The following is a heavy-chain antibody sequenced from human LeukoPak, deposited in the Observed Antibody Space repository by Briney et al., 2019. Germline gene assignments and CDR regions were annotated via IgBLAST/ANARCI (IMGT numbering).Heavy chain of an antibody. CDR3: ARDFGGYYGGAFDY. Sequence: PGGSLRLSCAASGFTFSTYSMNWVRQAPGKGLEWVSSISSSSTYIYYADSVKGRFTISRDNAKNSLYLQMNSLRAEDTAVYYCARDFGGYYGGAFDYWGQGTLVTVSS. D-gene: IGHD3-22*01. CDR2: ISSSSTYI. J-gene: IGHJ4*02. V-gene: IGHV3-21*01. CDR1: GFTFSTYS.